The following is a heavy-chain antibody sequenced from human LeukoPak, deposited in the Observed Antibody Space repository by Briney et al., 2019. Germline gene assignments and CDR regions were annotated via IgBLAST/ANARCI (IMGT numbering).Heavy chain of an antibody. CDR3: ARRRSSTLIDY. J-gene: IGHJ4*02. V-gene: IGHV5-51*01. D-gene: IGHD3-10*01. Sequence: GESLKISCKGSGYSFTTYWIAWVRQMPGKGLEWMGIIYPGDSDTTYSPSFQGQVTISADKSISTAYLQWNSLKASDTAMYFCARRRSSTLIDYWGQGTLVTVSS. CDR2: IYPGDSDT. CDR1: GYSFTTYW.